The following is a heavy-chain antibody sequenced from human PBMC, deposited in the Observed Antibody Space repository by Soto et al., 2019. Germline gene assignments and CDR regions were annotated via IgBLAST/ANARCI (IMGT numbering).Heavy chain of an antibody. CDR3: ASATVVAATFDF. D-gene: IGHD2-15*01. CDR2: ISSGSSNI. CDR1: GFAFRSYN. V-gene: IGHV3-21*01. J-gene: IGHJ4*02. Sequence: EVQLVESGGGLVKPGGSLTLSCAASGFAFRSYNMNWVRQAPGKGLEWVASISSGSSNIYYADSVKGRFTISRDNAKTSLFLQMDSIRAEDSAVYYCASATVVAATFDFWGQGTLVTVSS.